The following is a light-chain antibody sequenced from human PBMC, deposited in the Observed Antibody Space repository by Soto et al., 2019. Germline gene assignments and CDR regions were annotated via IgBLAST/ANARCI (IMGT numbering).Light chain of an antibody. V-gene: IGKV1-5*01. CDR3: QQYYSPWT. Sequence: DIQMTQSPSTLSASVGDRVTITCRASQSISSWLAWYQQKPGKAPKLLTHDASSLASGVPSRFSGSGSGTEFPLTISSLQPDDFATYYCQQYYSPWTFGQGTKVEIK. CDR2: DAS. CDR1: QSISSW. J-gene: IGKJ1*01.